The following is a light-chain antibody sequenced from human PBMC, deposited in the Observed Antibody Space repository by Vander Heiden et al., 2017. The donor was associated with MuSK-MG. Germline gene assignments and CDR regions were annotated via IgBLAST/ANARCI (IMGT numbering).Light chain of an antibody. CDR1: KLGNKY. CDR3: QAWDSSTHVV. J-gene: IGLJ2*01. CDR2: QDT. V-gene: IGLV3-1*01. Sequence: SFVLTQPPSVSVSPGLTASITCSGDKLGNKYASWYQLKPGQSPVLVIYQDTIRPSGIPERFSGSSSGNTATLTISGTQAMDEADYYCQAWDSSTHVVFGGGTKLTVL.